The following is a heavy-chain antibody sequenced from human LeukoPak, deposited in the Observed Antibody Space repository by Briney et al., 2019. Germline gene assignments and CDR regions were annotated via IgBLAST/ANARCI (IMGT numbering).Heavy chain of an antibody. J-gene: IGHJ4*02. Sequence: GGSLRLSCAASGFTFSSYGMHWVRQAPGKGLEWVAFIRYDGSNKYYADSVKGRFTISRDNSKNTLYLQMNSLRAEDTAVYYCATLGTMVRGVTPLGVNWGQGTLVTVSS. CDR3: ATLGTMVRGVTPLGVN. D-gene: IGHD3-10*01. V-gene: IGHV3-30*02. CDR1: GFTFSSYG. CDR2: IRYDGSNK.